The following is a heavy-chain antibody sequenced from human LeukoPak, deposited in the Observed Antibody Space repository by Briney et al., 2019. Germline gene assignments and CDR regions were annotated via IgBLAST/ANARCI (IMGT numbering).Heavy chain of an antibody. CDR1: GYTFTSYD. Sequence: ASVKVSCKTSGYTFTSYDINWVRQAPGQGLEWMGWMNANSGNAGFAQKFQGRVTMTRDTSINTAYMELSSLRSEDTAVHYCGRSGGYHPLDYWGQGTLVTVSS. V-gene: IGHV1-8*01. D-gene: IGHD5-12*01. J-gene: IGHJ4*02. CDR2: MNANSGNA. CDR3: GRSGGYHPLDY.